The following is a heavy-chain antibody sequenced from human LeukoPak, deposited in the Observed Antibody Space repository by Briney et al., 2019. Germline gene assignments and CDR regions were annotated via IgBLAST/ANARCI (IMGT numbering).Heavy chain of an antibody. CDR2: INPSGGST. CDR1: GYTFTSYY. D-gene: IGHD6-13*01. V-gene: IGHV1-46*01. Sequence: ASVRVSCKASGYTFTSYYMHWVRQAPGQGLEWMGIINPSGGSTSYAQKFQGRVTMTRDTFTSTVYMELSSLRSEDTAVYYCARDHNEQQLPGDWGQGTLVTVSS. CDR3: ARDHNEQQLPGD. J-gene: IGHJ4*02.